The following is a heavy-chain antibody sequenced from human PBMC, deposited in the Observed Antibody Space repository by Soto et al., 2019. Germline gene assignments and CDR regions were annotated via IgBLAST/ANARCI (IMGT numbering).Heavy chain of an antibody. CDR2: ISWNSGSI. D-gene: IGHD6-13*01. CDR3: AKDIAAAGTADAFDI. V-gene: IGHV3-9*01. CDR1: GFTFDDYA. Sequence: GGSLRLSCAASGFTFDDYAMHWVRQAPGKGLEWVSGISWNSGSIGYADSVKGRFTISRDNAKNSLYLQMNSLRAEDTALYYCAKDIAAAGTADAFDIWGQGTMVTVSS. J-gene: IGHJ3*02.